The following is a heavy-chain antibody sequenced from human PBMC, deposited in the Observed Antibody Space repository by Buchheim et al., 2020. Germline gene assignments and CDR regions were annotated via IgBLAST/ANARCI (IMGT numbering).Heavy chain of an antibody. CDR1: GYTFTSYD. CDR2: MNPNSGNT. Sequence: QVQLVQSGAEVKKPGASVKVSCKASGYTFTSYDINWERQATGQGLEWMGWMNPNSGNTGYAQKFQGRVTMTRNTSISTAYMELSSLRSEDTAVYYCARGNIVVVVAATVEYYYGMDVWGQGTT. J-gene: IGHJ6*02. V-gene: IGHV1-8*01. CDR3: ARGNIVVVVAATVEYYYGMDV. D-gene: IGHD2-15*01.